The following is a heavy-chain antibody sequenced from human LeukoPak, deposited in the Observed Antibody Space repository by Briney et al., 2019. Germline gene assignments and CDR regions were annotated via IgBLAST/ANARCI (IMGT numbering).Heavy chain of an antibody. CDR3: ARRLGGADVFDI. V-gene: IGHV5-51*01. D-gene: IGHD3-16*01. J-gene: IGHJ3*02. CDR1: GYSFSSYW. CDR2: IYPGDSDS. Sequence: KCGESLKICCKGSGYSFSSYWISCGRQMPGKLLEWMGIIYPGDSDSKYSRSFQGQVTTSADKSINTAYLQWSSLKASDSAMYYCARRLGGADVFDIWGQGTMVTVSS.